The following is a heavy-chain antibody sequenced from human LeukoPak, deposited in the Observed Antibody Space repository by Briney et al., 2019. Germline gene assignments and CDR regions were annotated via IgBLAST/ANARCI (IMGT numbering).Heavy chain of an antibody. CDR2: ISGSGGST. D-gene: IGHD3-16*01. J-gene: IGHJ4*02. CDR1: GFTFSSYA. CDR3: AKRQAYGHIDF. V-gene: IGHV3-23*01. Sequence: GGSLRLSCAASGFTFSSYAMSWVRQAPGKGLEWVSAISGSGGSTYYADSVKGRFTISRDNSKNTLYVQMNSLRGEDTAVYYCAKRQAYGHIDFWGQGTLVTVSS.